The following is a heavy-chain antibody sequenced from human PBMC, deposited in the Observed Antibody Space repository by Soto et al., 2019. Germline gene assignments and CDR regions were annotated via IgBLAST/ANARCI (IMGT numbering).Heavy chain of an antibody. D-gene: IGHD6-19*01. CDR2: IIPILGIA. CDR3: AIQVGSGWSSVFDY. V-gene: IGHV1-69*02. J-gene: IGHJ4*02. CDR1: GGTFSSYT. Sequence: QVQLVQSGAEVKKPGSSVKVSCKASGGTFSSYTISWVRQAPGQGLEWMGRIIPILGIANYAQKFQGRVTITADKSTGTAYRERSSLRSEDTAGYYGAIQVGSGWSSVFDYWGQGTLVTVSS.